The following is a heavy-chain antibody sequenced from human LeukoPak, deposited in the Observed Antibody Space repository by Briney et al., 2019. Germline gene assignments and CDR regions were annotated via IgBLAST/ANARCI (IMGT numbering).Heavy chain of an antibody. CDR3: ARTGYSSGWYGPFDY. J-gene: IGHJ4*02. V-gene: IGHV3-30-3*01. Sequence: GRSLRLSCAASGFTFSSYAMHWVRQAPGKGLEWVAVISYDGSNKYYADSVKGRFTISRDNSKNTLYLQMNSLRAEDTAVYYCARTGYSSGWYGPFDYRGQGTLVTVSS. D-gene: IGHD6-13*01. CDR1: GFTFSSYA. CDR2: ISYDGSNK.